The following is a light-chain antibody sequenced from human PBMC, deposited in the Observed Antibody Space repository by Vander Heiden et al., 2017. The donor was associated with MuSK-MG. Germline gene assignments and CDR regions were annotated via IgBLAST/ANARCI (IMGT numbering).Light chain of an antibody. Sequence: SYVLTQPPSVSVAPGQTARITCGRNTVGPQSVHWYQQKPGQAPLLVVYDDSDRPSVIPERFSGSNSGNTATLTISRVEAGDEADYYCQVWDDISDHVVFGGGTKLTVL. V-gene: IGLV3-21*02. CDR2: DDS. J-gene: IGLJ2*01. CDR1: TVGPQS. CDR3: QVWDDISDHVV.